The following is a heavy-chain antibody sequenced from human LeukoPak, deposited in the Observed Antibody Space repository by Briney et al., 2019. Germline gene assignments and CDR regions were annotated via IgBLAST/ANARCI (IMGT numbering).Heavy chain of an antibody. V-gene: IGHV3-23*01. D-gene: IGHD2-15*01. CDR2: ISGSGGST. CDR3: AGELGSGIDY. Sequence: GGSLRLSCAAPGLTFSSYAMSWVRQAPGKGLEWVSAISGSGGSTYYADSVKGRFTISRDNSKNTLYLQMDGLRADDTAVYYCAGELGSGIDYWGRGTLVTVSS. J-gene: IGHJ4*02. CDR1: GLTFSSYA.